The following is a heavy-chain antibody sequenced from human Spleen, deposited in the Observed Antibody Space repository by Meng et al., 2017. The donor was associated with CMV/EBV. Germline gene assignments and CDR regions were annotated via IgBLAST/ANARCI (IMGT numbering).Heavy chain of an antibody. CDR3: AKDSGYGPGYFDY. J-gene: IGHJ4*02. D-gene: IGHD5-12*01. CDR2: IRWNGETT. V-gene: IGHV3-20*04. CDR1: GFTFDDYG. Sequence: GGSLRLSCAASGFTFDDYGMSWVRQAPGKGLEWVSGIRWNGETTGYADSVKGRFTISRDNAKNFLYLQMNSLRAADTALYYFAKDSGYGPGYFDYWGQGTLVTVSS.